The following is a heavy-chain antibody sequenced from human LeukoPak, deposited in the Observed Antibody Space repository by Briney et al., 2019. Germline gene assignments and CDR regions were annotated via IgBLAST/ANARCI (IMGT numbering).Heavy chain of an antibody. CDR3: ARTCSGGSCYEGNDY. D-gene: IGHD2-15*01. CDR1: GFTVSSNY. V-gene: IGHV3-66*01. J-gene: IGHJ4*02. CDR2: IYSGGST. Sequence: PGGSLRLSCAASGFTVSSNYMSWVRQAPGKGLEWVSVIYSGGSTYYADSVKGRFTISRDNAKNSLYLQMNSLRAEDTAVYYCARTCSGGSCYEGNDYWGQGTLVTVSS.